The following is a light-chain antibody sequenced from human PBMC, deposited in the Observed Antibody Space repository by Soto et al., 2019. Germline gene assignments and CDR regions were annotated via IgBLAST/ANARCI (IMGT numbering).Light chain of an antibody. Sequence: QAVVTQPPSASGTPGQRVTISCSGSSSNIGSNTVNWYQQLPGTAPKLLIYSNNQRPPGVPDRFSGSKSGTSASLAISGLQSEDEADYYCAAWDDSLNALFGGGTKVTVL. CDR2: SNN. CDR1: SSNIGSNT. V-gene: IGLV1-44*01. J-gene: IGLJ2*01. CDR3: AAWDDSLNAL.